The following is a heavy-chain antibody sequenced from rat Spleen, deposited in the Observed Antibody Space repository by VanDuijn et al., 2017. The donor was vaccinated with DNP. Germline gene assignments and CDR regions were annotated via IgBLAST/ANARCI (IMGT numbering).Heavy chain of an antibody. CDR3: VRWNSGHFDY. Sequence: EVQLVESGGGLVQPGRSLHLSCAASGFTFSAYYMAWVRQAPAKGLEWVAYIGSPAYAPYYADSVKGRFTISRDNAKSTLHLQMNSLRSEDMATYYCVRWNSGHFDYWGQGVMVTVSS. J-gene: IGHJ2*01. CDR1: GFTFSAYY. CDR2: IGSPAYAP. V-gene: IGHV5-22*01. D-gene: IGHD4-3*01.